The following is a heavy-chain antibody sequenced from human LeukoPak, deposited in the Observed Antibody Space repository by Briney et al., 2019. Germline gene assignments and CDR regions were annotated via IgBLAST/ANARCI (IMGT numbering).Heavy chain of an antibody. CDR2: ISSSGSTI. D-gene: IGHD3-22*01. Sequence: GGSLRLSCAASGFTFSSYAMNWVRQAPGKGLEWVSYISSSGSTIYYADSVKGRFTISRDNAKNSLYLQMNSLRAEDTAVYYCARGSDYYDSSGYSLFLNYWGQGTLVTVSS. CDR1: GFTFSSYA. V-gene: IGHV3-48*03. J-gene: IGHJ4*02. CDR3: ARGSDYYDSSGYSLFLNY.